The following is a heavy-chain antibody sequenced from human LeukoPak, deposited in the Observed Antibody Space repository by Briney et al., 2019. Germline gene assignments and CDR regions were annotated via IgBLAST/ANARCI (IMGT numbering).Heavy chain of an antibody. D-gene: IGHD2-21*02. CDR1: GFTFSNYN. CDR2: ISSSGSYI. CDR3: ASRASCGGDCYQFDY. J-gene: IGHJ4*02. V-gene: IGHV3-21*01. Sequence: GGSLRLSCAASGFTFSNYNMNWVRQAPGKGLEWVSAISSSGSYIYYADSVKGRFTISRDNAKNSLYVQMNSLRAEDTAVYYCASRASCGGDCYQFDYWGQGTMVTVSS.